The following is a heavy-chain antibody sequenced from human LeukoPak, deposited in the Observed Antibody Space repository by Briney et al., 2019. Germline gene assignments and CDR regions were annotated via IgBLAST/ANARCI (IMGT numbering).Heavy chain of an antibody. J-gene: IGHJ4*02. CDR2: IYYSGST. CDR3: ARSVVTATFDY. V-gene: IGHV4-59*01. D-gene: IGHD2-21*02. Sequence: SETLSLTCTVSGGSISSYYWSWIRQPPGKGLEWIGYIYYSGSTNYNPSLKSRVTISVDTSKNQFSLKLSSVTAADTAVYYCARSVVTATFDYWGQGTLVTVSS. CDR1: GGSISSYY.